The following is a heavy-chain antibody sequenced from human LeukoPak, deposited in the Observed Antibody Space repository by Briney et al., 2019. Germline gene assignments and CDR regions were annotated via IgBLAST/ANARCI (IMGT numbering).Heavy chain of an antibody. D-gene: IGHD2-21*02. J-gene: IGHJ4*02. CDR1: GFTFSSYA. CDR3: AKDLEGPIVVVTANFDY. V-gene: IGHV3-23*01. Sequence: PGGSLRLSCAASGFTFSSYAMSWVRQAPGKGLEWVSAISGSGGSTYYADSVKGRFTISRDNSKNTLYLQMNSLRAEDTAVYYCAKDLEGPIVVVTANFDYWGQGTLVTVSS. CDR2: ISGSGGST.